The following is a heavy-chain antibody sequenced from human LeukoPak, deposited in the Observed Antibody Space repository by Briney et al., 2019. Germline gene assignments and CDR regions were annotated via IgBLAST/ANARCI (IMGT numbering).Heavy chain of an antibody. J-gene: IGHJ4*02. CDR2: IYYSGRT. CDR3: ARFVVPTWASYFDY. V-gene: IGHV4-39*01. Sequence: SETLSLTCTVSGGSISSSSYYWDWIRQPPGKGLEWIGSIYYSGRTHYNPSLKSRVTISVDTSKNQFSLRLSSVTAADTAVYYCARFVVPTWASYFDYWGQGILVTVSS. D-gene: IGHD2-21*01. CDR1: GGSISSSSYY.